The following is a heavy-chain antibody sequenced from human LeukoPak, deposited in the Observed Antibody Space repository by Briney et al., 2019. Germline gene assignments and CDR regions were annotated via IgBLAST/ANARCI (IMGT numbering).Heavy chain of an antibody. CDR2: INPNSGGT. CDR1: GYTFTGYY. J-gene: IGHJ6*03. V-gene: IGHV1-2*02. Sequence: HGASVKVSCKASGYTFTGYYMHWVRQAPGQGLEWMGWINPNSGGTNYAQKFQGRVTMTRDTSIRTAYVELRRLRSDDTAVYYCARDPTFYDFWGGESRGRYYYSYMDVWGKGTTVTVSS. D-gene: IGHD3-3*01. CDR3: ARDPTFYDFWGGESRGRYYYSYMDV.